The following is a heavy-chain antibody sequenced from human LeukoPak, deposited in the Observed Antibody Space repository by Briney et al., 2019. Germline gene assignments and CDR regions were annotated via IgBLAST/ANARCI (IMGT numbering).Heavy chain of an antibody. CDR1: GYTFISYG. D-gene: IGHD3-22*01. Sequence: ASVKVSCKASGYTFISYGISWVRQAPGQGLEWMGWIRTYNTNTHYAQKFQGRVIMTTDTAASTAYMDLRSLRSDDTAVYYCARGSYYYDSSGYDYWGQGTLVTVSS. CDR3: ARGSYYYDSSGYDY. J-gene: IGHJ4*02. CDR2: IRTYNTNT. V-gene: IGHV1-18*04.